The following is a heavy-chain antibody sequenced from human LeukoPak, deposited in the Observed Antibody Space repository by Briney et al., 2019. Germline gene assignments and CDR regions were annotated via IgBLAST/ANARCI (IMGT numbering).Heavy chain of an antibody. D-gene: IGHD2-2*01. CDR3: ARSACSSTTCYHRRYNWFDP. CDR1: GGTFINYA. CDR2: IIPIFGTA. J-gene: IGHJ5*02. Sequence: ASVKVSCKASGGTFINYAISWVRQAPGQGLEWMGGIIPIFGTANYAQKFQGRVTITADESTSTAYMELSSLRSDDTAVYYCARSACSSTTCYHRRYNWFDPWGQGTQVTVSS. V-gene: IGHV1-69*13.